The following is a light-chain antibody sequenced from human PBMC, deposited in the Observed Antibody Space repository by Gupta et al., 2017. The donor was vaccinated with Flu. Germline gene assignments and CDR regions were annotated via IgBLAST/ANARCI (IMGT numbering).Light chain of an antibody. Sequence: QAVLTQPSSLSASPGASASPTCTLRSGLDVGTYRIYWYQQKPGSPPQYLLRYKSDSDKQQGSGVPSRCSGSKDASANAGILLISGLQSEDEADYYCMIWHSSAWVFGGGTKLTVL. V-gene: IGLV5-45*03. CDR3: MIWHSSAWV. J-gene: IGLJ3*02. CDR2: YKSDSDK. CDR1: SGLDVGTYR.